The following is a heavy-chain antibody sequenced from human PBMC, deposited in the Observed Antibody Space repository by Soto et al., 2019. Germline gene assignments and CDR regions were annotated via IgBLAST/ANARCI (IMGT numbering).Heavy chain of an antibody. J-gene: IGHJ6*02. V-gene: IGHV1-18*01. CDR1: GYTFTSYG. D-gene: IGHD6-13*01. Sequence: QVQLVQSGAEVKKPGASVKVSCKASGYTFTSYGISWVRQAPGQGLEWMGWISAYNGNTNYAQKLQGRVTMTTDTSTSKAYIELRSLRSDDTAVYYCARDGYSSSWYVDYYYGMDVWGQGTTVTVSS. CDR2: ISAYNGNT. CDR3: ARDGYSSSWYVDYYYGMDV.